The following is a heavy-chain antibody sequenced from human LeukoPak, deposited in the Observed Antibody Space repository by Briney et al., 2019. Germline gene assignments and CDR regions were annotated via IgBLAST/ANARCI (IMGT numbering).Heavy chain of an antibody. V-gene: IGHV3-48*01. CDR1: GFTFSSYS. J-gene: IGHJ3*02. Sequence: GGSLRLSCAASGFTFSSYSMNWVRQAPGKALEWVSYISSSSKTIYYADSVKGRFTISRDNAKNSLYLQMNSLRAEDTAVYFCARAPPDYDFWTGYSHDAFDIWGQGTMVTVSS. D-gene: IGHD3-3*01. CDR3: ARAPPDYDFWTGYSHDAFDI. CDR2: ISSSSKTI.